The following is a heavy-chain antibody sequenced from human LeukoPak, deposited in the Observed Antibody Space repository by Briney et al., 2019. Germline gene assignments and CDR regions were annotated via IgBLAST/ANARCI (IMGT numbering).Heavy chain of an antibody. CDR2: ISGGSDYI. J-gene: IGHJ6*02. CDR3: ARVKFGEYGMDV. D-gene: IGHD3-10*01. CDR1: GFTFSTYS. Sequence: GGSLRLSCAASGFTFSTYSMNWVRQAPGKGLEWVSSISGGSDYIYYADSVKGRFAISRDDAKNSLYLQMICLRVEDTAVYYCARVKFGEYGMDVWGQGTTVTVSS. V-gene: IGHV3-21*01.